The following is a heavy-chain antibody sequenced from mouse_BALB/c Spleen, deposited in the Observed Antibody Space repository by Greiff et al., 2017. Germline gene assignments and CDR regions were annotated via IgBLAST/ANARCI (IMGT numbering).Heavy chain of an antibody. CDR2: IGTSDSYT. J-gene: IGHJ2*01. CDR1: GYTFTDYW. V-gene: IGHV1-69*01. CDR3: ARFHDCRENLYYLDY. D-gene: IGHD2-12*01. Sequence: QVQLQQPGAGLVMPGASVKMSCKASGYTFTDYWMYWVKQSPGQGLEWIGAIGTSDSYTSYNQKFKGKATFTVDESSSTAYMQLSSLTSEDSAVYYCARFHDCRENLYYLDYWGQGTTVTVSS.